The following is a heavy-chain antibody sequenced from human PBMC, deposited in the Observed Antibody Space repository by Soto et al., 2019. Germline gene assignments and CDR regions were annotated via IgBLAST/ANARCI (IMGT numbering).Heavy chain of an antibody. Sequence: QVQLVQSGAEVKKPGASVKVSCKASGYTFTSYDISWVRQAPGQGLEWMGWIRTYDANTNYAQKVQGRVTMTTDTSTSTAYMELRSPRSDDTAVYYCATSTGDYYYGMDVWGQGTTVTVSS. CDR3: ATSTGDYYYGMDV. CDR1: GYTFTSYD. V-gene: IGHV1-18*01. CDR2: IRTYDANT. D-gene: IGHD2-2*01. J-gene: IGHJ6*02.